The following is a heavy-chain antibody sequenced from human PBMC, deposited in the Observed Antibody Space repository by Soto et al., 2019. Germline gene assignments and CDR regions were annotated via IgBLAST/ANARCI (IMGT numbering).Heavy chain of an antibody. D-gene: IGHD5-18*01. Sequence: QITLKESGPTLVKPTQTLTLTCTFSGFSLSTSGVGVGWIRQPPGKALEWLALISWDDDKRYSPSLKSRLTITKDTTKNQVVLTLNNMDPVDTATYYWAHRNQRGYSYGLGYWGQGTLVTVSS. CDR1: GFSLSTSGVG. CDR2: ISWDDDK. V-gene: IGHV2-5*02. CDR3: AHRNQRGYSYGLGY. J-gene: IGHJ4*02.